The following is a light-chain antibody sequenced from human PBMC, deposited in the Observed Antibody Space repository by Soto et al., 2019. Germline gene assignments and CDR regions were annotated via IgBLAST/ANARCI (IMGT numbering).Light chain of an antibody. CDR1: RSDVGTYNL. CDR2: EVG. CDR3: CSYAGLTASIV. J-gene: IGLJ2*01. Sequence: QSVLTQPASVSGSPGQSITISCTGSRSDVGTYNLVTWYQQYPGKAPKLLIYEVGKRPSGISDRFSGYKSGNTASLTISGLQADDEADYYCCSYAGLTASIVFGGGTKVTVL. V-gene: IGLV2-23*02.